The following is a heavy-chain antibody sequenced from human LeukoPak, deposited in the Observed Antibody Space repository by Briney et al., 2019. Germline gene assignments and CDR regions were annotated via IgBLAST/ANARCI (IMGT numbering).Heavy chain of an antibody. CDR1: GYSFTSYW. D-gene: IGHD1-14*01. CDR3: ARRRGRDRGAFDI. V-gene: IGHV5-51*01. CDR2: IYPGDSDT. Sequence: GESLKISCQGSGYSFTSYWIGWVRQMPGKGLEWMGIIYPGDSDTRYSPSFQGQVTISADKSITTAYLQWSGLKASDTAMYYCARRRGRDRGAFDIWGQGTMVTVSS. J-gene: IGHJ3*02.